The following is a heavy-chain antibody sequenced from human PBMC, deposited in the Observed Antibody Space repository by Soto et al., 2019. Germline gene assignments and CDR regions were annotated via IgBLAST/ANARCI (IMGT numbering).Heavy chain of an antibody. CDR1: GGTFSSYA. V-gene: IGHV1-69*01. D-gene: IGHD3-22*01. J-gene: IGHJ2*01. Sequence: QVQLVQSGAEVKKPGSSVKVSCKASGGTFSSYAISWVRQAPGQGLEWMGGIIPIFGTANYAQKFQGRVTITADEAARTACMELSSLRSEGTDVYYCASNYYDSSGYWVNWYFDLWGRGTLVTVSS. CDR2: IIPIFGTA. CDR3: ASNYYDSSGYWVNWYFDL.